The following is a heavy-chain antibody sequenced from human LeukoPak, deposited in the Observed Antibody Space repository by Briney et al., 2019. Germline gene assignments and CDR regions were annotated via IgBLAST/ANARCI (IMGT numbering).Heavy chain of an antibody. D-gene: IGHD1-1*01. Sequence: GGSLRLSCAASGFTFSSYWMHWVRQAPGKGLVWVSRVNPQGSGTSYTDSVKGRFTISRDNSKSTVYLQMNSLSAEDTAIYYCSKGQELDDGVLESWGRGTLVTVSS. CDR3: SKGQELDDGVLES. V-gene: IGHV3-74*01. J-gene: IGHJ4*02. CDR1: GFTFSSYW. CDR2: VNPQGSGT.